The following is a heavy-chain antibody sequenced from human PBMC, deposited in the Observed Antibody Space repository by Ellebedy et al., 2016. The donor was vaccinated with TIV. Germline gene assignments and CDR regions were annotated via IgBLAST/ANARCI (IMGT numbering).Heavy chain of an antibody. CDR3: ARGSVVATITYYYYYGMDV. J-gene: IGHJ6*02. D-gene: IGHD5-12*01. Sequence: SETLSLXCAVYGGSFSGYYWSWIRQPPGKGLEWIGEINQSGSTNYNPSLKSRVTISVDTSKNQFSLKLSSVTAADTAVYYCARGSVVATITYYYYYGMDVWGQGTTVTVSS. CDR2: INQSGST. V-gene: IGHV4-34*01. CDR1: GGSFSGYY.